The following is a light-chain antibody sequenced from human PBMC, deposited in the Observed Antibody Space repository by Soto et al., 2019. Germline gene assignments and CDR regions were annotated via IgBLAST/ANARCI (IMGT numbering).Light chain of an antibody. CDR1: SSDVGGYDS. CDR2: DVS. CDR3: NSYTSSSTLVI. J-gene: IGLJ2*01. Sequence: QSALTQPASVSGSPGQSITFSCTGTSSDVGGYDSVSWYQQQPGKAPKLILYDVSDRPSGVSDRFSGSKSGNTASLTISGLQAEDEADYYCNSYTSSSTLVIFGGGTKVTVL. V-gene: IGLV2-14*01.